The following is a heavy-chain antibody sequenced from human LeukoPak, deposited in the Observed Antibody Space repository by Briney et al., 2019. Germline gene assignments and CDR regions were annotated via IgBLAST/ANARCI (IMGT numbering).Heavy chain of an antibody. CDR1: GGSFSGYY. J-gene: IGHJ4*02. Sequence: SETLSLTCAVYGGSFSGYYWSWIRQPPGKGLEWIGEISHSGSTNYNPSLKSRVAISVDTFKNQFPLKLSSVTAADTAVYYCALNSSSWYDYWGQGTLVTVSS. CDR2: ISHSGST. D-gene: IGHD6-13*01. V-gene: IGHV4-34*01. CDR3: ALNSSSWYDY.